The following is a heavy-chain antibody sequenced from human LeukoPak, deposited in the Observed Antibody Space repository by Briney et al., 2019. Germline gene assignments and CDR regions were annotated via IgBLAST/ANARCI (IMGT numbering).Heavy chain of an antibody. D-gene: IGHD2-2*02. CDR3: AKDGEGCSSTSCYRIYYYYGMDV. V-gene: IGHV3-23*01. Sequence: GGSLRLSCAASGFTFSSYAMSWVRQAPGKGLEWVSVISGSGGSTYYADSVKGRFTISRDNSKNTLYLQMNSLRAEDTAVYYCAKDGEGCSSTSCYRIYYYYGMDVWGQGTTVTVSS. CDR2: ISGSGGST. J-gene: IGHJ6*02. CDR1: GFTFSSYA.